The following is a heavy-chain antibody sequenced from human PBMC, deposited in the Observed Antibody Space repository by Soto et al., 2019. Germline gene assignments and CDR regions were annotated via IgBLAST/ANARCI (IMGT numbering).Heavy chain of an antibody. CDR1: GYTFTNYP. V-gene: IGHV1-3*01. Sequence: ASVKVSCKASGYTFTNYPMHWVRQAPGQRLEWLGWINSGDGNTKCSPKFQGRVTLARDTSAGTIYMELSSLTLEDTAVYYCASGHCIGDCYSHCWGQGILVNVSS. CDR3: ASGHCIGDCYSHC. J-gene: IGHJ4*02. D-gene: IGHD2-21*02. CDR2: INSGDGNT.